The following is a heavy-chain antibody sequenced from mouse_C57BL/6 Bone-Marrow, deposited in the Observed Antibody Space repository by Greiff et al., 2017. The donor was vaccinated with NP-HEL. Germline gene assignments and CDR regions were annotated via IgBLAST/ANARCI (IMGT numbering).Heavy chain of an antibody. J-gene: IGHJ1*03. CDR2: IHPNSGST. CDR1: GYTFTSYW. CDR3: ARGYYGSRPNWYFDV. D-gene: IGHD1-1*01. Sequence: VKLQQPGAELVKPGASVKLSCKASGYTFTSYWMHWVKRRPGQGLEWIGMIHPNSGSTNYNEKFKSKATLTVAKSSRTAYMQLSSLKSEGSAVYYCARGYYGSRPNWYFDVWGTGTTVTVSS. V-gene: IGHV1-64*01.